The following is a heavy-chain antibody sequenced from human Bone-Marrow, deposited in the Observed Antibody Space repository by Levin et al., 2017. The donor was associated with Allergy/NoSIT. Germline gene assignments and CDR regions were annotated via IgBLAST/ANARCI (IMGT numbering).Heavy chain of an antibody. Sequence: GGSLRLSCTASGFTFGDYAMSWVRQAPGKGLEWVGFIRSKAYGGTTEYAASVKGRFTISRDDSKSIAYLQMNSLKTEDTAVYYCTRDRLEYYGDYWYFDLWGRGTLVTVSS. CDR2: IRSKAYGGTT. CDR3: TRDRLEYYGDYWYFDL. J-gene: IGHJ2*01. CDR1: GFTFGDYA. V-gene: IGHV3-49*04. D-gene: IGHD4-17*01.